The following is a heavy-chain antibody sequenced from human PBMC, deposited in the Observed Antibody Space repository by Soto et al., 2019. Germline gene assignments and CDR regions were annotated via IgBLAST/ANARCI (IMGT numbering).Heavy chain of an antibody. CDR2: INHSGST. Sequence: SETLSLTCAVYGGSFSGYYWSWIRQPPGKGLEWIGEINHSGSTKYNPSLKSRVTISVDTSKNQFSLKLSSVTAADTAVYYCARQASGYYYGWFDPWGQGTLVTVSS. CDR3: ARQASGYYYGWFDP. J-gene: IGHJ5*02. CDR1: GGSFSGYY. V-gene: IGHV4-34*01. D-gene: IGHD3-22*01.